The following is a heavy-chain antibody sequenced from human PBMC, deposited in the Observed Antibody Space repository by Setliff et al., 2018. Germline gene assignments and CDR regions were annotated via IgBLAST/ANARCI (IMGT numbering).Heavy chain of an antibody. J-gene: IGHJ4*02. CDR3: AKDLVSIDYVYFFDS. CDR1: GFTFNSYG. D-gene: IGHD4-17*01. V-gene: IGHV3-74*01. Sequence: GESLKISCAASGFTFNSYGMYWVRQAPGKGLVWVSHIYNDGSSPTYADSVHGRFTISRDNAKNTLFLQMDSLSVDDTAVYYCAKDLVSIDYVYFFDSWGQGSLVTVSS. CDR2: IYNDGSSP.